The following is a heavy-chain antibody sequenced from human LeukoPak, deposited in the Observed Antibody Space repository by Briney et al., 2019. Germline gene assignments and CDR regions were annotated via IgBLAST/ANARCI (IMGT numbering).Heavy chain of an antibody. Sequence: GASVKVSCKASGDTFTSYDINWVRQATGQGLEWMGWMNPNSGNTGYAQKFQGRVTIPRNASISTAYMELSGLRSEDTAVYYCARGLLEGDYMDVWGKGTTVTVSS. CDR3: ARGLLEGDYMDV. V-gene: IGHV1-8*03. CDR1: GDTFTSYD. CDR2: MNPNSGNT. D-gene: IGHD1-26*01. J-gene: IGHJ6*03.